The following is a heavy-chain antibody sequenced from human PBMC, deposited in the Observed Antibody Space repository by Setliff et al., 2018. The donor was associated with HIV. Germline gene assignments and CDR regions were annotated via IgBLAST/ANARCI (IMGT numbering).Heavy chain of an antibody. CDR1: GGSIISSNFY. V-gene: IGHV4-39*01. D-gene: IGHD6-19*01. CDR2: IDYSGST. CDR3: ARHRGDSGWPRGTDS. J-gene: IGHJ4*02. Sequence: ASETLSLTCTVSGGSIISSNFYWGWIRQPPGKGPEDIGSIDYSGSTYYNPSLESRVTISVDTSKGQFSLKLSSVTAADTAIYYCARHRGDSGWPRGTDSWGQGTLVTVSS.